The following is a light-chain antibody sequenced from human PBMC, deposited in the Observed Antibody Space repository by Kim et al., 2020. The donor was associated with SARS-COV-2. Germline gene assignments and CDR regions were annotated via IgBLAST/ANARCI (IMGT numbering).Light chain of an antibody. CDR3: QQRSNLPPYT. CDR2: DAS. Sequence: LSPGERATLSCRASQSVSNYFACFQQKPGQAPRLLISDASNRATGIPARFSGSGSGTAFTLTISSLEPEDFAVYYCQQRSNLPPYTFGQGTKLEI. CDR1: QSVSNY. V-gene: IGKV3-11*01. J-gene: IGKJ2*01.